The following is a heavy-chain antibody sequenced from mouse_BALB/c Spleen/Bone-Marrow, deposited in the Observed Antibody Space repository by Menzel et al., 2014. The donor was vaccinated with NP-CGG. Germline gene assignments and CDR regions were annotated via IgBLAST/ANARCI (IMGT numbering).Heavy chain of an antibody. J-gene: IGHJ2*01. Sequence: EVKLMESGPSLVKPSQTLSLTCSVTGDSIXSGYWNWIRKFPGNKLESMGCISYSGSTYYNPSLKSRISITRDTSKNQYYLQLNSVTTEDTATFYCARGGGTGFDYWGQGTTLTVSS. CDR1: GDSIXSGY. CDR3: ARGGGTGFDY. D-gene: IGHD3-3*01. CDR2: ISYSGST. V-gene: IGHV3-8*02.